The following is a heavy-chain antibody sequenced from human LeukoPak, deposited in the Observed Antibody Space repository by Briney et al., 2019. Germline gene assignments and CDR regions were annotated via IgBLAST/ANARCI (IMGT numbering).Heavy chain of an antibody. CDR1: GGSISSSSYY. D-gene: IGHD3-22*01. V-gene: IGHV4-39*07. J-gene: IGHJ4*02. Sequence: SETLSLTCTVSGGSISSSSYYWGWICQPPGKGLEWIGSIYYRGSTYYNPSLRSRITLSLDTSKSQFSLNLSSVTAADTAVYYCARTGDSSGYYRNAIDYWGQGTLVTVSS. CDR3: ARTGDSSGYYRNAIDY. CDR2: IYYRGST.